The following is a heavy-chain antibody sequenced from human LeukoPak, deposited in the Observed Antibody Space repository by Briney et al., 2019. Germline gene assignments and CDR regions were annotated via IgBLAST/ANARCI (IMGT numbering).Heavy chain of an antibody. CDR3: ARSILVPATMRSFDP. Sequence: SETLSLTCTVSSGSISSSTFYWGWIRQPPGKGLESIGTIYYSGSTFYNPSLKSRVTVSVDTPKNQFSLKLSSVTAADTAIYYCARSILVPATMRSFDPWGQGTLVTVSS. D-gene: IGHD2-2*01. V-gene: IGHV4-39*07. CDR1: SGSISSSTFY. CDR2: IYYSGST. J-gene: IGHJ5*02.